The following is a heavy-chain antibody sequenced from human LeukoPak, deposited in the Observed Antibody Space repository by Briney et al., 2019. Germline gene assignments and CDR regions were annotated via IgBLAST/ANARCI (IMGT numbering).Heavy chain of an antibody. CDR3: AQTFSDYYYYGMDV. CDR1: GYTFTSYG. CDR2: INPNSGGT. V-gene: IGHV1-2*02. J-gene: IGHJ6*02. Sequence: ASVKVSCKASGYTFTSYGISWVRQAPGQGLEWMGWINPNSGGTNYAQKFQGRVTMTRDTSISTAYMELSRLRSDDTAVYYCAQTFSDYYYYGMDVWGQGTTVTVSS.